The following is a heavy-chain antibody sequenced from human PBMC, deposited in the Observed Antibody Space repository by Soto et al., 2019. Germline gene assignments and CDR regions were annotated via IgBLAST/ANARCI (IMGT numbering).Heavy chain of an antibody. V-gene: IGHV3-73*02. CDR3: TRRSEYDSGGYYYAYDY. J-gene: IGHJ4*02. Sequence: EVQVVESGGGLVQPGGSLTLSCAASGFTFSDSAMHWVRQASGKGLEWLGRIRSKANNFATAYAASVKGRFTISRDDAKNTVYLQMNSLNSADTAVYYCTRRSEYDSGGYYYAYDYWGQGTRVTVSS. CDR2: IRSKANNFAT. CDR1: GFTFSDSA. D-gene: IGHD3-22*01.